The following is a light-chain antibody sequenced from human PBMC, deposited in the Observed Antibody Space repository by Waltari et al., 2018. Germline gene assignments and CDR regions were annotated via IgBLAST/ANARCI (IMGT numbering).Light chain of an antibody. CDR3: QVWDDFIDSGV. Sequence: YVVTQPPSVSVTPGQTATLTCGGENIETKSVNWYQQKPGQAPLLVMFYDNDRPAGIPERFSGSNSGNTATLTINWVEAGDEADDHCQVWDDFIDSGVFGGGTRLSV. CDR2: YDN. J-gene: IGLJ3*02. CDR1: NIETKS. V-gene: IGLV3-21*04.